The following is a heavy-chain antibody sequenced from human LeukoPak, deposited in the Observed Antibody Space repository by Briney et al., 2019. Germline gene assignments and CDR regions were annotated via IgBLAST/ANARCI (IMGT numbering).Heavy chain of an antibody. J-gene: IGHJ4*02. CDR3: ASGAAVGTSRFNY. D-gene: IGHD6-13*01. CDR2: ISSSGSTT. V-gene: IGHV3-48*01. CDR1: GLTFSSYT. Sequence: GGFLRLSCAASGLTFSSYTMNWVRQAPGKGLEWVSYISSSGSTTYYADSVKGRFTISRDNAKNSLYLQMKSLRAEDTAVYYCASGAAVGTSRFNYWGQGTLVTVSS.